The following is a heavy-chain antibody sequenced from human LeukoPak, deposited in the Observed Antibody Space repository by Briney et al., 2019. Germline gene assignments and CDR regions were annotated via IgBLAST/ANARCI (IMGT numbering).Heavy chain of an antibody. CDR3: ARARPYYDFWSADAYYFDY. J-gene: IGHJ4*02. Sequence: GGSLRLSCAASGFTFSDYYMSWIRQAPGKGLEWVSYISGSGNTIYYADSVKGRFTISRDNAKNSLYLQMSSLRAEDTAVYYCARARPYYDFWSADAYYFDYWGQRTLVTVSS. V-gene: IGHV3-11*01. CDR2: ISGSGNTI. CDR1: GFTFSDYY. D-gene: IGHD3-3*01.